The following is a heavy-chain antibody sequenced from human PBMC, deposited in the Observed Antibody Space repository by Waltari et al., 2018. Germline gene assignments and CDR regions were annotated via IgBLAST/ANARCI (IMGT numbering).Heavy chain of an antibody. V-gene: IGHV1-69-2*01. J-gene: IGHJ3*02. D-gene: IGHD2-15*01. CDR2: VDPEEGET. CDR1: GHTVTDYY. CDR3: AASAIVVVVEAFDI. Sequence: EVQLVQSGAEVRKPGATVKISCQDSGHTVTDYYIHCVPSAPGKGLEWMGRVDPEEGETIYAEKFQGRVTITADTSTDTAYMELSSLRSEDTAVYYCAASAIVVVVEAFDIWGQGTMVTVSS.